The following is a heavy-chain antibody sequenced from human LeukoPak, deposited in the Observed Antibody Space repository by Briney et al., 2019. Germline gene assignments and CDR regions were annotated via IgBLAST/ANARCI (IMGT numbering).Heavy chain of an antibody. CDR1: GFTFSGSA. CDR3: ARIDTYYYDSSGYYSAFDI. V-gene: IGHV3-20*04. CDR2: INWNSGST. Sequence: GGSLRLSCAASGFTFSGSAMSWVRQAPGKGLEWVSGINWNSGSTGYADSVKGRFTISRDNAKNSLYLQMNSLRAEDTALYYCARIDTYYYDSSGYYSAFDIWGQGTIVTVSS. J-gene: IGHJ3*02. D-gene: IGHD3-22*01.